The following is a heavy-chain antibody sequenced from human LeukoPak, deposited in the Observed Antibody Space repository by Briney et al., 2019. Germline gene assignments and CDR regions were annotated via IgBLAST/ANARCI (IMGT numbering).Heavy chain of an antibody. D-gene: IGHD4-17*01. CDR1: GSTLNELS. J-gene: IGHJ4*02. Sequence: ASVKVSCKVSGSTLNELSIHWVRQAPGKGLEWMGGFDPEDAEPLSALKFQDRFTMTEDTSTDTAYMELSSLISEDTAVYYCVTVLLNDHSDVRALDCWGQGTLVTVSS. V-gene: IGHV1-24*01. CDR2: FDPEDAEP. CDR3: VTVLLNDHSDVRALDC.